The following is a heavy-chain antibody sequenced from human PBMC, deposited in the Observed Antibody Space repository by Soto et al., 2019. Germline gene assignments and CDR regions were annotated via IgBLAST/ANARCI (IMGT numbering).Heavy chain of an antibody. CDR2: ISAYNGNT. V-gene: IGHV1-18*01. Sequence: ASVKVSCKASGYTFTSYGISWVRQAPGQGLEWMGWISAYNGNTNYAQKLQGRVTMTTDTSTSTAYMELRSLRSDDTAVYYCARVPRVGGVGNRYDPWGQRTLVTVSS. D-gene: IGHD3-10*01. CDR3: ARVPRVGGVGNRYDP. CDR1: GYTFTSYG. J-gene: IGHJ5*02.